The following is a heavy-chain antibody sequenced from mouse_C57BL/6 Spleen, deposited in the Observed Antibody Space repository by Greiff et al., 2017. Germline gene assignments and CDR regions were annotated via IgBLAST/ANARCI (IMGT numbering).Heavy chain of an antibody. CDR3: ATQEGYYGFAY. CDR1: GYTFTSYT. CDR2: INPSSGYT. V-gene: IGHV1-4*01. Sequence: VQLQQSGAELVRPGASVKMSCKASGYTFTSYTMHWVKQRPGQGLEWIGYINPSSGYTKYNQKFKDKATLTADKSSSTAYMQLSSLTSEDSAVYYCATQEGYYGFAYWGQGTLVTVSA. J-gene: IGHJ3*01. D-gene: IGHD2-3*01.